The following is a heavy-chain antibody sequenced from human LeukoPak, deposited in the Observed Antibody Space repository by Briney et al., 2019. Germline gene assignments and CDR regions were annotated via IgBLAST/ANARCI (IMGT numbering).Heavy chain of an antibody. D-gene: IGHD3-22*01. CDR3: VRVTTTYYYDSGGYCDY. CDR2: IRSTSSHI. V-gene: IGHV3-21*01. Sequence: KPGGSLRLSCAASGFTFSTYRMNWVRQAPGKGLEWVSSIRSTSSHIYYADSVKGRFTISRDNAKNSLHLQMNSLRADDSAVYYCVRVTTTYYYDSGGYCDYWGQGTLVTVSS. CDR1: GFTFSTYR. J-gene: IGHJ4*02.